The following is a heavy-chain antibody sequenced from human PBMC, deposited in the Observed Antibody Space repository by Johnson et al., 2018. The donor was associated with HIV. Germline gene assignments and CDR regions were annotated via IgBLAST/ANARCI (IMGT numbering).Heavy chain of an antibody. CDR1: GFTFSSSA. J-gene: IGHJ3*02. CDR2: ISYDGSNK. D-gene: IGHD3-22*01. Sequence: QVQLVESGGGVVQPGRSLRLSCSASGFTFSSSAMHWVRQAPGKGLEWVAVISYDGSNKYYADSVKGRFTISRDNSKNTLYLQMNSLRAEDTAVYYCAREGIVDAFDIWGQGTMVTVSS. V-gene: IGHV3-30*04. CDR3: AREGIVDAFDI.